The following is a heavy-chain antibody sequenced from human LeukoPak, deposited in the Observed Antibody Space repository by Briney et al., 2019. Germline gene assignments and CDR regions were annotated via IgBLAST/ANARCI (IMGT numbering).Heavy chain of an antibody. Sequence: PGGSLRLSCAASGFTFSSYSMNWVRQAPGKGLEWVSSISTSSSYIYYADSVKGRFTISRDNAKNSLYLQMNSLRAEDTAVYYCAREQLKYYYDSSGCSDYWGQGTLVTVSS. D-gene: IGHD3-22*01. V-gene: IGHV3-21*01. CDR1: GFTFSSYS. CDR2: ISTSSSYI. CDR3: AREQLKYYYDSSGCSDY. J-gene: IGHJ4*02.